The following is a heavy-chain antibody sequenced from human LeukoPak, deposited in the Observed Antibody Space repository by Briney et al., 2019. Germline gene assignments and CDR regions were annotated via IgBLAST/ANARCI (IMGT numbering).Heavy chain of an antibody. Sequence: SETLSLTCTVSGASVSSYYWSWIRQPPGKGLEWIGYIYDSGRTNYNPSLRSRVTMSLDTSKNQFSLKLSSVTAADTAVYYCAGAGGGYNLDYWGQGTLVTVSS. V-gene: IGHV4-59*02. D-gene: IGHD5-24*01. CDR2: IYDSGRT. CDR3: AGAGGGYNLDY. CDR1: GASVSSYY. J-gene: IGHJ4*02.